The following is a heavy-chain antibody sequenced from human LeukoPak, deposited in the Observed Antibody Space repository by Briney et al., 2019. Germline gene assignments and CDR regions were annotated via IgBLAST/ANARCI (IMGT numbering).Heavy chain of an antibody. CDR1: GFSFTSYG. CDR3: ARAPESDFYDHIWGTDHSGAQRGALDY. V-gene: IGHV3-21*01. CDR2: ISSSSEYI. D-gene: IGHD3-16*01. J-gene: IGHJ4*02. Sequence: TGGSLRLSCAASGFSFTSYGINWVRQAPGKGLEWVSSISSSSEYIHYTDSVKGRFTISRDNAKNSVYLQLTRLRVEDTAVYYCARAPESDFYDHIWGTDHSGAQRGALDYWGQGTLVSVSS.